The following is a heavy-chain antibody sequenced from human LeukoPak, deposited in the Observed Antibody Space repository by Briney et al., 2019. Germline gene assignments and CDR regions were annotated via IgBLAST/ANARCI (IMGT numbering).Heavy chain of an antibody. CDR3: ARWDEYYDFWSGYFGR. CDR2: IIPIFGTA. J-gene: IGHJ4*02. V-gene: IGHV1-69*13. D-gene: IGHD3-3*01. CDR1: GGTFSSYA. Sequence: ASVKVSCKASGGTFSSYAISWVRQAPGQGLEWMGGIIPIFGTANYAQKFQGRVTITADESTSTAYMELSSLRSEDTAVYYCARWDEYYDFWSGYFGRWGQGTLVTVSS.